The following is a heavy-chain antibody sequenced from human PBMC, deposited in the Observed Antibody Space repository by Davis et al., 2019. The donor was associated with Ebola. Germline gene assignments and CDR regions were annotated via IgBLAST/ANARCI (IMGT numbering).Heavy chain of an antibody. V-gene: IGHV3-33*08. D-gene: IGHD1-14*01. CDR1: GFTFSSYA. CDR3: ARDRQPVPLYYFDY. CDR2: IWYDGSNK. J-gene: IGHJ4*02. Sequence: PGGSLRLSCAASGFTFSSYAMHWVRQAPGKGLEWVAVIWYDGSNKYYADSVKCRFTISRDNAKNSLYLQMNSLRAEDTAVYYCARDRQPVPLYYFDYWGQGTLVTVSS.